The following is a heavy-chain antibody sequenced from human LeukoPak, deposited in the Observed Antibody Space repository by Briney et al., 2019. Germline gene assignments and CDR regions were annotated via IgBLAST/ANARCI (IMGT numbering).Heavy chain of an antibody. D-gene: IGHD6-13*01. CDR2: FDPEDGET. CDR1: AYTLTELS. CDR3: ATDAAGTPYYFDY. J-gene: IGHJ4*02. Sequence: ASVKVSCKVSAYTLTELSMHWVRQAPGKGLEWMGGFDPEDGETIYAQKFQGRVTMTEDTSTDTAYMELSSLRSEDTAVYYCATDAAGTPYYFDYWGQGTLVTVSS. V-gene: IGHV1-24*01.